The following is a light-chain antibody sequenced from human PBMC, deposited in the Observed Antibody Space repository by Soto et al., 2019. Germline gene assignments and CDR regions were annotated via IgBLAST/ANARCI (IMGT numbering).Light chain of an antibody. J-gene: IGLJ7*01. CDR3: SSYTSSSTLEWV. Sequence: QSVLTQPASVSGSPGQSITISCTGTSSDVGGYNYVSWYQQHPGKAPKLMLFDVSNRPSGVSNRFSGSKSGNTASLTISGLQAEDEGDYYCSSYTSSSTLEWVFGGGTQLTVL. V-gene: IGLV2-14*01. CDR1: SSDVGGYNY. CDR2: DVS.